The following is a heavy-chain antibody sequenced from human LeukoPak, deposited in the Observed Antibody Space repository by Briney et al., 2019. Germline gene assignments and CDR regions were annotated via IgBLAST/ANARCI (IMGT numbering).Heavy chain of an antibody. Sequence: GGSLRLSCAVSGFTLSNYWMHWVRQAPGKGLVWVSHIKGDGSGIQYADSVRGRFTISRDNAKNSLYLQMNSLRAEDTAVYYCARADWDTAMIDYWGQGTLVTVSS. CDR3: ARADWDTAMIDY. CDR2: IKGDGSGI. J-gene: IGHJ4*02. D-gene: IGHD5-18*01. V-gene: IGHV3-74*01. CDR1: GFTLSNYW.